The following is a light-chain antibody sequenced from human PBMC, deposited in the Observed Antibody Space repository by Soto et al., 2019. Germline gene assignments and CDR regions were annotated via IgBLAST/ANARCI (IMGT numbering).Light chain of an antibody. CDR3: SSYTSSSTLV. CDR1: SGHNIYA. CDR2: VNSDGSH. J-gene: IGLJ3*02. Sequence: QPVLTQSPSASASLGASVKLTCTLSSGHNIYAIVWHQQQPEKGPRYLLKVNSDGSHTKGDGIPDRFSGSSSGAERYLTISGLQAEDEADYYCSSYTSSSTLVFGGGTKLTVL. V-gene: IGLV4-69*02.